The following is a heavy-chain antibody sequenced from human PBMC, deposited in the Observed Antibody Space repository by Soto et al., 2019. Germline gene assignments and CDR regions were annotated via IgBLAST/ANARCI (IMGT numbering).Heavy chain of an antibody. V-gene: IGHV3-21*01. D-gene: IGHD4-17*01. CDR1: GFTFSSYS. J-gene: IGHJ4*02. CDR3: AREGYGDYEPDFDY. Sequence: GGSLRLSCAASGFTFSSYSMNWVRQAPGKGLEWVSSISSSSSYIYYADSVKGRFTISRDNAKNSLYLQMNSLRAEDTAVYYCAREGYGDYEPDFDYWGQGTLVTVSS. CDR2: ISSSSSYI.